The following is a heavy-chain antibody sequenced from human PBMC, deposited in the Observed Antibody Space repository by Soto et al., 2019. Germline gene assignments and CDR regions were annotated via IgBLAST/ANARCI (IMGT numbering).Heavy chain of an antibody. J-gene: IGHJ4*01. V-gene: IGHV3-53*01. Sequence: EVQLVESGGGLIQPGGSLRLSCAVSGFAVSSNYMSWVRQGPGKGLEWVSHIYSGGNINYADSVKGRFTISRDASKNNLYLQMNSLRDEDTAVYFCARVDWNVGRDYWGHGPLVTVSS. D-gene: IGHD2-21*01. CDR3: ARVDWNVGRDY. CDR1: GFAVSSNY. CDR2: IYSGGNI.